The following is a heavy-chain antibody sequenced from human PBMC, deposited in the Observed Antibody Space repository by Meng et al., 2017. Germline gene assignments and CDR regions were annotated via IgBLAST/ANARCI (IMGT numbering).Heavy chain of an antibody. CDR2: IYSGGST. V-gene: IGHV3-53*02. J-gene: IGHJ4*02. CDR3: ARDSSSGWYHNY. D-gene: IGHD6-19*01. CDR1: GSSVTTSS. Sequence: EVTRAETGGGLIDPGSSLDRPCPGSGSSVTTSSMSWVRQAPGKGLEWVSVIYSGGSTYYADSVKGRFSISRDNSKNTLYLQMNSLRAEDTAVYFCARDSSSGWYHNYWGQGTLVTVSS.